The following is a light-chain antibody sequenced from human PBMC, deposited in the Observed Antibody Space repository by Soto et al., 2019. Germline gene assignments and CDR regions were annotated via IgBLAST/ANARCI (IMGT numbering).Light chain of an antibody. CDR1: QDISSY. Sequence: DIQLTQSPSFLSASVGDRVTITCRTSQDISSYLAWYQQKPGKAPQLLISAPSTLQSGVPSRFSGSGSGTEFTLTISSLQPEDFATYFCQQRKSYPLSFGGGTKVEI. CDR3: QQRKSYPLS. J-gene: IGKJ4*01. CDR2: APS. V-gene: IGKV1-9*01.